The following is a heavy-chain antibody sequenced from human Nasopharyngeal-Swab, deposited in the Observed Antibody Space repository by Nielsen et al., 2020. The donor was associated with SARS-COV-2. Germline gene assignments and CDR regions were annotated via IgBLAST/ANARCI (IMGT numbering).Heavy chain of an antibody. D-gene: IGHD5-18*01. J-gene: IGHJ4*02. V-gene: IGHV1-18*01. CDR1: GYSFRSYG. CDR2: ISVYNADT. Sequence: ASVTVSCKASGYSFRSYGINWVRQAPGQGLEWMGWISVYNADTNYAQKLQGRVSMTTDTSTTTAYMELRSLRSDDTAMYYCARDVEEWLVVPSLSFDHWGQGTLVTVSS. CDR3: ARDVEEWLVVPSLSFDH.